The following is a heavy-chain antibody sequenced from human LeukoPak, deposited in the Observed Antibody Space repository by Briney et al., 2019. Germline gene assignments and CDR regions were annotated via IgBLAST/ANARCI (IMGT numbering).Heavy chain of an antibody. CDR1: GFTFSSYW. CDR3: ARGAGTEAPLD. D-gene: IGHD6-19*01. Sequence: PGGSLRLSCAASGFTFSSYWMHWVRQAPGKGLVWVSRINTDGSSTSYADSVKGRFTISRDNAKNTLYLQMNSLRAEDTAVYYCARGAGTEAPLDWGQGTLVTVSS. CDR2: INTDGSST. J-gene: IGHJ4*02. V-gene: IGHV3-74*01.